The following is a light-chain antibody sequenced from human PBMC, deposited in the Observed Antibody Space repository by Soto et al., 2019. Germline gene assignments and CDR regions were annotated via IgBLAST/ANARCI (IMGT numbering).Light chain of an antibody. CDR2: DAS. V-gene: IGKV3-11*01. CDR1: QSVSSS. CDR3: QQRSNWPSIT. J-gene: IGKJ5*01. Sequence: EIVLTQSPGTLSLSPGERATLSCRASQSVSSSLVWYQQKPGQAPRLLIYDASNRATGIPARFSGSGSGTDFTLTISSLEPEDFAVYYCQQRSNWPSITFGQGTRLEIK.